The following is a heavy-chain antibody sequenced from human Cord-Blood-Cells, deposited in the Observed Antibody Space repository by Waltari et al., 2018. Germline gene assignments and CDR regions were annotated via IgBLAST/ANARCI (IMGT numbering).Heavy chain of an antibody. J-gene: IGHJ2*01. CDR2: IIPIFGKA. V-gene: IGHV1-69*01. D-gene: IGHD7-27*01. Sequence: QVQLVQSGAEVKKPGSSVKVSCKASGGTFSSYAISWVRQAPGQWLEGMGGIIPIFGKANEAQKFRGRVTITADESTSTAYMGLSSLGSEDTAVYYCAAGANWGDYYWYFDLWGRGTLVTVSS. CDR3: AAGANWGDYYWYFDL. CDR1: GGTFSSYA.